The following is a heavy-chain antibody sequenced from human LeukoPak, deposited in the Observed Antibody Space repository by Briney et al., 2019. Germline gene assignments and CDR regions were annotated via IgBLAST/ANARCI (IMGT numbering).Heavy chain of an antibody. CDR3: ARDHNYGSDY. CDR1: GFTFRSYW. Sequence: GGSLRLSCAASGFTFRSYWMSWVRQAPGKGLEWVANIKEDGSEKYYVDSVKGRFTISRDSAKNSLYLQMNSLRVEDTAVYYCARDHNYGSDYWGQGTLVTVCS. J-gene: IGHJ4*02. D-gene: IGHD5-18*01. CDR2: IKEDGSEK. V-gene: IGHV3-7*03.